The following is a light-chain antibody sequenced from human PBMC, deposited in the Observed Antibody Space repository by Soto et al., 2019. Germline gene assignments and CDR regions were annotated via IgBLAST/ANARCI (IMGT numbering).Light chain of an antibody. CDR2: DNN. J-gene: IGLJ1*01. CDR1: SSNIGRNF. CDR3: GSWDNSLNAYV. Sequence: QSVLTQPPSVSAAPGQMVTIFCSGSSSNIGRNFVSWYQQLPGTAPKLLIYDNNKRPSGIPDRFSGSKSGTSATLGITGLQTGDEADYYCGSWDNSLNAYVFGTATKLTVL. V-gene: IGLV1-51*01.